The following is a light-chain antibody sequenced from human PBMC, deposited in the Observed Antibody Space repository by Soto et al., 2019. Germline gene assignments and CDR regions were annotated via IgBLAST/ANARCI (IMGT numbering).Light chain of an antibody. V-gene: IGLV2-14*03. J-gene: IGLJ2*01. CDR2: DVS. Sequence: QSALTQPASVSGSPGQSITISCTGTSSDVGGYNYVSWYQQHPDKAPKLMIYDVSNRPSGVSNRFSGSKSGNTASLTISGLQDEDEAEYYCISYTSSSTHVVFGGGTKVTVL. CDR3: ISYTSSSTHVV. CDR1: SSDVGGYNY.